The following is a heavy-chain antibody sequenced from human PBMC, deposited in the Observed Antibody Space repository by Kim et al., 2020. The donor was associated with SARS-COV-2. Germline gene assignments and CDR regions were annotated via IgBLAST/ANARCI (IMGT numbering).Heavy chain of an antibody. Sequence: GGSLRLSCTASGFTFGDYAMSWFRQAPGKGLEWVGFIRSKAYGGTTEYAASVKGRFTISRDDSKSIAYLQMNSLKTEDTAVYYCTRDELYYGSGSSFYWGQGTLVTVSS. J-gene: IGHJ4*02. V-gene: IGHV3-49*03. CDR3: TRDELYYGSGSSFY. CDR2: IRSKAYGGTT. CDR1: GFTFGDYA. D-gene: IGHD3-10*01.